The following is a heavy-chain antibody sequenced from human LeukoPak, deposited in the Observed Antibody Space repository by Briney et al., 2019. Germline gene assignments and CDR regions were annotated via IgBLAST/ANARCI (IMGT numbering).Heavy chain of an antibody. CDR1: GFIFSSYW. V-gene: IGHV3-74*01. J-gene: IGHJ4*02. CDR3: GRGIATAVDY. CDR2: INSAGIST. D-gene: IGHD6-13*01. Sequence: GGSLRLSCTASGFIFSSYWMHWVRQAPGKGLVWVSRINSAGISTNYADSVKGRFTISRDNAKNTLYLQMNSLRAEDTAIYYCGRGIATAVDYWGLGTLVTVSS.